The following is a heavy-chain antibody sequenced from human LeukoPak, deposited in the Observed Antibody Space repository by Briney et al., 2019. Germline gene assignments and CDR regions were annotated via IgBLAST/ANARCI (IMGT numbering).Heavy chain of an antibody. CDR3: ARGYYYDSSGDPDYYYYYMDV. Sequence: SVKVSCKASGGTFSSYAISWVRQAPGQGLEWMGGIIPIFGTANYAQKFQGRVTITADKSTSTAYMELSSLRSEDTAVYYCARGYYYDSSGDPDYYYYYMDVWGKGTTVTVSS. J-gene: IGHJ6*03. D-gene: IGHD3-22*01. CDR2: IIPIFGTA. V-gene: IGHV1-69*06. CDR1: GGTFSSYA.